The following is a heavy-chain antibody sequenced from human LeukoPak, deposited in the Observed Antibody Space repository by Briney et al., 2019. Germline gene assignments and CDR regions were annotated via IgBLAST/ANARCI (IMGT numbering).Heavy chain of an antibody. CDR1: GYSISSGYY. CDR2: IYHSGST. V-gene: IGHV4-38-2*01. Sequence: SETLSLTCAVSGYSISSGYYWGWIRQPPGKGLEWIGIIYHSGSTYYNPSLKSRVTISVDTSKNQFSLKLSSVTAADTAVYYCASGYSYVPAWGQGALVTVSS. D-gene: IGHD5-18*01. CDR3: ASGYSYVPA. J-gene: IGHJ5*02.